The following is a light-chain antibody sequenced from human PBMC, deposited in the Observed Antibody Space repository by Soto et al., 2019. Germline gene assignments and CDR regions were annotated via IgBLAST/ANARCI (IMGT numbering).Light chain of an antibody. CDR3: AAWDDALSGIL. CDR1: SSNIGNNY. CDR2: RNN. Sequence: VLTQPPSASGSPGQRVTISCSGSSSNIGNNYVFWYHQLPGAAPKLLTYRNNQRPSGVPDRFSSSKSGTSASLAITGLRSEDEADYYCAAWDDALSGILFGGGTKLIVL. J-gene: IGLJ2*01. V-gene: IGLV1-47*01.